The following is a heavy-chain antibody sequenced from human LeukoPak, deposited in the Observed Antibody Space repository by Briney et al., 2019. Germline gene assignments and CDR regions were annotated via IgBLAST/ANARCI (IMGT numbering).Heavy chain of an antibody. D-gene: IGHD2-2*01. V-gene: IGHV4-30-2*01. CDR3: ASSEGYCSSTNCRNWFDP. CDR2: TYHSGRT. CDR1: GGSISSGDHS. Sequence: SQTLSLTCAVSGGSISSGDHSWSWIRQPPGEGLEWVGYTYHSGRTYYNPSLKSRVTISVDRSNNQFSLKLSSVTAADTAVYYCASSEGYCSSTNCRNWFDPWGQGILVTVSS. J-gene: IGHJ5*02.